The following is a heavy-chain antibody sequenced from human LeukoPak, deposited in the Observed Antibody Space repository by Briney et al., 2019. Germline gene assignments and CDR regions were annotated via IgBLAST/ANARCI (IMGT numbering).Heavy chain of an antibody. CDR1: GFTFSTYA. J-gene: IGHJ6*02. Sequence: GGSLRLSCAASGFTFSTYALHWVRQAPGKGLEYVSAISTNGGTTYYANSVNGRFTISRDNSKNTLYLQMGSLRAEDMAVYYCARGMKLEASYYYYGMYVSGQRAPVIASS. CDR3: ARGMKLEASYYYYGMYV. D-gene: IGHD1-1*01. CDR2: ISTNGGTT. V-gene: IGHV3-64*01.